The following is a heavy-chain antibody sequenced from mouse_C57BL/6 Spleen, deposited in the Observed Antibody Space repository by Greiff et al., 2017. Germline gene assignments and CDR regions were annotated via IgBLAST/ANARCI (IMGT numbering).Heavy chain of an antibody. CDR2: IYPGSGST. CDR3: ARNRAGKDYFDY. V-gene: IGHV1-55*01. CDR1: GYTFTSYW. D-gene: IGHD3-1*01. J-gene: IGHJ2*01. Sequence: VQLQQPGAELVKPGASVKMSCKASGYTFTSYWITWVKQRPGQGLEWIGDIYPGSGSTNYNEKFKSKATLTVDTSSSTAYMQLSSLTSEDSAVYYCARNRAGKDYFDYWGQGTTLTVSS.